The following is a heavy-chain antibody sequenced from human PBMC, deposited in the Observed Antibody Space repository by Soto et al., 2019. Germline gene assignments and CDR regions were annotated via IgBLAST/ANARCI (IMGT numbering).Heavy chain of an antibody. CDR2: IYHSGST. J-gene: IGHJ4*02. CDR1: GGSISSGGYS. Sequence: QLQLQESGSGLVKPSQTLSLTCAVSGGSISSGGYSWSWIRQPPGKGLEWIGYIYHSGSTYYNPSLKGRVTISVDRSKTQFSLKLSSVTAADTAVYYCARGGDRGPIRRKGGFDYWGQGTLVTVSS. CDR3: ARGGDRGPIRRKGGFDY. V-gene: IGHV4-30-2*01. D-gene: IGHD3-10*01.